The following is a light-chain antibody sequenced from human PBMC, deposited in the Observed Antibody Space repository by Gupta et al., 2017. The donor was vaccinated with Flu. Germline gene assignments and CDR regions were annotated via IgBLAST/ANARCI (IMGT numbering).Light chain of an antibody. V-gene: IGLV2-11*01. CDR3: CSYAGSYTFGVV. J-gene: IGLJ2*01. Sequence: QSALTQPRSASGSPGQPATISCTGTSSDVGGYNYVSWYHQHPGNAPKLMIFDVSKRPSGVPDRFSGSKSGNTASLTTSGIQAEDEADYYCCSYAGSYTFGVVFGGGTKLTVL. CDR2: DVS. CDR1: SSDVGGYNY.